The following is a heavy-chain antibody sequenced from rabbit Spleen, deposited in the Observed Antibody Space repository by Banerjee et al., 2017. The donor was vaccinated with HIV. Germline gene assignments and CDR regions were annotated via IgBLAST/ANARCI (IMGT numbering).Heavy chain of an antibody. CDR1: GFTVYSNYW. Sequence: QEQLVESGGGLVQPEGSLTLTCTASGFTVYSNYWICWVRQAPGKGLEWIGCIGAGGGSPAFASWAQGRFTISSHNAQNTLYLQLNSLTAADTATYFCVREAGYGGYGDGNLWGPGTLVTV. CDR2: IGAGGGSP. V-gene: IGHV1S45*01. J-gene: IGHJ4*01. CDR3: VREAGYGGYGDGNL. D-gene: IGHD6-1*01.